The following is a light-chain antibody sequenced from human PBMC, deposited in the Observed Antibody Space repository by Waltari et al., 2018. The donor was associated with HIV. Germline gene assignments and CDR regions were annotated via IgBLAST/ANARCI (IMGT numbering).Light chain of an antibody. J-gene: IGLJ3*02. CDR3: MSYTGHNRWV. V-gene: IGLV2-8*01. CDR1: IGDVGGYDY. CDR2: EVS. Sequence: QSALTQPPSASGSPGQSLTISCPGTIGDVGGYDYVSWYQQHPGKAPKLLIYEVSQRPSGVPARFSGSKSGNTASLTVSGLQAEDEADYHCMSYTGHNRWVFGGGTKLTVL.